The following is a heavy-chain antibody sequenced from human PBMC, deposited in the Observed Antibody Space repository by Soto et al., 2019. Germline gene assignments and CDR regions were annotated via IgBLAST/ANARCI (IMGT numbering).Heavy chain of an antibody. CDR2: VYSSGST. J-gene: IGHJ4*02. CDR1: GGSINTYC. V-gene: IGHV4-59*08. Sequence: SETLSLTCTVSGGSINTYCWTWIRQPPGKALEWIGYVYSSGSTNYNPSLRSRVTISLDTSKSHFSLKLNSVTAADTAVYYCARRKTRPEAFDFWGQGTLVTVSS. CDR3: ARRKTRPEAFDF.